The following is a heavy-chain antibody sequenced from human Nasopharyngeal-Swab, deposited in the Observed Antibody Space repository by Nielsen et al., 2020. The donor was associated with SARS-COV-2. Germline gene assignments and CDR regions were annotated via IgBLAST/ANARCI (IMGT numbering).Heavy chain of an antibody. D-gene: IGHD2-15*01. CDR1: GFSLSNARMG. CDR2: IFSNDEK. V-gene: IGHV2-26*01. J-gene: IGHJ4*02. Sequence: SGPTLVQPTETLTLTCTVSGFSLSNARMGVSWIRQPPGKALEWLAHIFSNDEKSYSTSLKSRLTISKDTSKSQVVLTMTNMDPVDTATYYCARSYCSGGSCLLDYWGQGTLVTVSS. CDR3: ARSYCSGGSCLLDY.